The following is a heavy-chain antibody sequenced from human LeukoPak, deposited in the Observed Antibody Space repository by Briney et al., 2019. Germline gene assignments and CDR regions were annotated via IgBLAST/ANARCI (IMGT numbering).Heavy chain of an antibody. Sequence: GGSLRLSCGASGFIFSNAWMTWVRQAPGKGLEWVGRLKSNPDGGTADYAAPVKGRFTISRDDSRNTLYLQMNNLKLEDTAVYYCTTLAHDVHYWGQGTLVTVSS. V-gene: IGHV3-15*01. D-gene: IGHD3-3*01. CDR1: GFIFSNAW. J-gene: IGHJ4*02. CDR3: TTLAHDVHY. CDR2: LKSNPDGGTA.